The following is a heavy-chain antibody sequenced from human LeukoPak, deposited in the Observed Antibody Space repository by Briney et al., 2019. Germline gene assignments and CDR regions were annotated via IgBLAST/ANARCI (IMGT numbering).Heavy chain of an antibody. Sequence: GASVKVSCKASGYTFTSYGISWVRQAPGQGLEWMGWISGYNGNTNYAQKLQGRVTMTTDTSTSTAYMELRSLRSDDTAVYYCARDRINAYYYDSSGYQDYWGQGTLVTVSS. CDR2: ISGYNGNT. D-gene: IGHD3-22*01. V-gene: IGHV1-18*01. J-gene: IGHJ4*02. CDR1: GYTFTSYG. CDR3: ARDRINAYYYDSSGYQDY.